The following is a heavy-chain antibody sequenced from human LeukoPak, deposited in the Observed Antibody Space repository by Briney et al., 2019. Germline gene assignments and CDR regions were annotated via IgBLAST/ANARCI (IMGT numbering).Heavy chain of an antibody. CDR3: ARGAKWAYYFDY. CDR2: INGDDSST. Sequence: GGSLRLSCAASAFTFNTYWMHWVRQVPGRGLGWVSRINGDDSSTNYADSVKGRFTISRDNAKDTLYLHMNSLTAEDTAVYYCARGAKWAYYFDYWGQGTLVTASS. D-gene: IGHD1-26*01. CDR1: AFTFNTYW. J-gene: IGHJ4*02. V-gene: IGHV3-74*01.